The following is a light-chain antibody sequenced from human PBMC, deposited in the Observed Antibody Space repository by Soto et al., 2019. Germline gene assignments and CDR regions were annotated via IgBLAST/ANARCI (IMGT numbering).Light chain of an antibody. CDR3: QQRSNWPLIT. V-gene: IGKV3-15*01. CDR1: QSVSSN. Sequence: EIVMTQSPATLSVSPWERATLSCRASQSVSSNLAWYQQKPGQAPRLLIYGASTRATGFPARFSGSRSGTEFTLTISSLQSEDFSVYFCQQRSNWPLITFGQGTRLEIK. CDR2: GAS. J-gene: IGKJ5*01.